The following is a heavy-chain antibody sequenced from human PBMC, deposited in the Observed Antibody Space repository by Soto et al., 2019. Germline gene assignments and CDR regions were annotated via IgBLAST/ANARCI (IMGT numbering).Heavy chain of an antibody. Sequence: QVQLVQSGAEVKKPGSSVKVSCKASGGTFSSYTISWVRQAPGQGLEWMGRIIPILGIANYAQKFQGRVKISAEKSTSTAYMELSSLRSEDTAVYYCASVSSWYAFDYWGQGTLVTVSS. D-gene: IGHD6-13*01. J-gene: IGHJ4*02. V-gene: IGHV1-69*02. CDR1: GGTFSSYT. CDR3: ASVSSWYAFDY. CDR2: IIPILGIA.